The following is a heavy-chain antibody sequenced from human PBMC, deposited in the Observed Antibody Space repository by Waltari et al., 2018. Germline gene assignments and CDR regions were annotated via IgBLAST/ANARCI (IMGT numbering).Heavy chain of an antibody. J-gene: IGHJ4*02. CDR3: ARDRKSSTSVYSPLDY. D-gene: IGHD2-2*01. V-gene: IGHV1-2*06. CDR2: INPNSGGT. Sequence: QVQLVQSGAEVKKPGASVKVSCKASGYTFTGYYMPWVRPAPGQGLEWMGRINPNSGGTNYAQKFQGRVTMTRDTSISTAYMELSRLRSDDTAVYYCARDRKSSTSVYSPLDYWGQGTLVTVSS. CDR1: GYTFTGYY.